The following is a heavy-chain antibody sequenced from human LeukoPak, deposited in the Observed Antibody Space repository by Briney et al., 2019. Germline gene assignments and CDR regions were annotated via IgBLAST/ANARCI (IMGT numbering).Heavy chain of an antibody. D-gene: IGHD1-26*01. CDR2: ISTSGSS. CDR1: DGFISSYY. V-gene: IGHV4-4*07. CDR3: ASPSRLGAKSGHDAFDI. Sequence: SETLSLTCTVSDGFISSYYWSWIRQPAGKGLEWIGRISTSGSSNYNPSLKSRVTMSVDTSKKQFSLKLNFVTAADTAVYYCASPSRLGAKSGHDAFDIWGQGTMVTVSS. J-gene: IGHJ3*02.